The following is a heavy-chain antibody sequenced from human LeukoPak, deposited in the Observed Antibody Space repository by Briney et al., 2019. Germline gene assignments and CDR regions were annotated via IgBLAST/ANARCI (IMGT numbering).Heavy chain of an antibody. V-gene: IGHV1-58*01. CDR3: AADPGITMNRGVLGVMDV. Sequence: PGTSVKVSCKTSGFTFIGSAVQWVRQARGQRLEWIGWIVVGSGKTNYEQKFQERVTISRDMSTSTAYMELSSLRSEDTAVYYCAADPGITMNRGVLGVMDVWGKGTTVTVSS. D-gene: IGHD3-10*01. CDR1: GFTFIGSA. CDR2: IVVGSGKT. J-gene: IGHJ6*03.